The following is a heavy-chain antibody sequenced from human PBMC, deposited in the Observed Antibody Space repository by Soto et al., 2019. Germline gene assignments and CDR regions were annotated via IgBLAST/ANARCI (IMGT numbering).Heavy chain of an antibody. CDR1: GGSISSYY. CDR2: IYYSGST. Sequence: ETLSLPCTVSGGSISSYYWSWIRQPPGKGLEWIGYIYYSGSTNYNPSLKSRVTISVDTSKNQFSLKLSSVTAADTAVYYCARARVSLIYYFDYWGQGTLVTV. CDR3: ARARVSLIYYFDY. J-gene: IGHJ4*02. D-gene: IGHD2-8*01. V-gene: IGHV4-59*01.